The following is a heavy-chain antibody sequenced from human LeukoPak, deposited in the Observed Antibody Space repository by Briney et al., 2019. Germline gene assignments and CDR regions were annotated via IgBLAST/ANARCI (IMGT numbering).Heavy chain of an antibody. CDR1: GYTFTDYY. V-gene: IGHV1-2*02. CDR2: INPNSGGT. CDR3: ARSEIYCNNGFCYREPCDY. D-gene: IGHD2-8*01. J-gene: IGHJ4*02. Sequence: ASVKVSCKASGYTFTDYYIHWVRQAPGQGLEWMGWINPNSGGTNYAQKFQGRVTMTRDTSIRTAYMELSRLRSDDTAVYYCARSEIYCNNGFCYREPCDYWGQGTLVTVSS.